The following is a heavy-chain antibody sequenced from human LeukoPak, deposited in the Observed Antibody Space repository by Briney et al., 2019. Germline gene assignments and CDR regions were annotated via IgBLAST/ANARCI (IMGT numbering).Heavy chain of an antibody. CDR2: ISGSGGYT. V-gene: IGHV3-23*01. J-gene: IGHJ3*02. CDR1: GFTFSSYA. CDR3: AKNWGATIYYAFDI. Sequence: PGRSLRLSCAASGFTFSSYAMSWVRQAPGKGLEWVSAISGSGGYTYYADSVKGRFTISRDNSKNTLYLQMNSLRAEDTAAYYCAKNWGATIYYAFDIWGQGTMVTVSS. D-gene: IGHD5-12*01.